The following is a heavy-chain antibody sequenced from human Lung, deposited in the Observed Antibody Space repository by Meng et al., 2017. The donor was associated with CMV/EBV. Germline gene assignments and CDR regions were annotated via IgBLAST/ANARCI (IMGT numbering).Heavy chain of an antibody. Sequence: GESLKISCAASGFTFSSFAIHWVRQAPGKGLDWVAVVSYDGTKTYYSDSVKGRFTLSRDNSKNTMYMEMSSLGYEDTAMYYCARARFDGGMDVWGQGTTVIVSS. CDR3: ARARFDGGMDV. V-gene: IGHV3-30*04. J-gene: IGHJ6*02. CDR1: GFTFSSFA. D-gene: IGHD5-24*01. CDR2: VSYDGTKT.